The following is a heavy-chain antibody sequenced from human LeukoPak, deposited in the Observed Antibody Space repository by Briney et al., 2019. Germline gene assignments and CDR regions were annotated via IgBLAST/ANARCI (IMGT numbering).Heavy chain of an antibody. CDR1: GGSISSSSYY. CDR3: ARVSGMDV. Sequence: PSETLSLTCTVSGGSISSSSYYWGWIRQPPGKGLEWIGSIYHSGSTYYNPSLKSRVTISVDTSKNQFSLKLSSVTAADTAVYYCARVSGMDVWGQGTTVTVSS. V-gene: IGHV4-39*07. J-gene: IGHJ6*02. CDR2: IYHSGST.